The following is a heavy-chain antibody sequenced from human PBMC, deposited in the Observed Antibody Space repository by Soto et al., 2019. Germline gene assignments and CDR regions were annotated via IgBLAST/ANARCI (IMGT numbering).Heavy chain of an antibody. Sequence: SETLSLTCAVSGGSISTSNLWTWVRQPPGKGLEWIGEIYHSGSTNYNPSLKSRVTISVDTSKNQFSLKLSSVTAADTAVYYCARRGPFTMIVVVITASKGWFDPWGQGTLVTVSS. CDR2: IYHSGST. D-gene: IGHD3-22*01. J-gene: IGHJ5*02. CDR3: ARRGPFTMIVVVITASKGWFDP. V-gene: IGHV4-4*02. CDR1: GGSISTSNL.